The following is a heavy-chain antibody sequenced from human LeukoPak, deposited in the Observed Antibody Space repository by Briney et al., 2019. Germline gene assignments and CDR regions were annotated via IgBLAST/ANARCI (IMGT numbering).Heavy chain of an antibody. CDR2: IYYSGST. CDR1: GGSISSGGYY. D-gene: IGHD4-23*01. CDR3: ARDRGAKTSARMTTVVKGLAFDI. Sequence: SETLSLTCTVSGGSISSGGYYWSWIRQHPGKGLEWIGYIYYSGSTYYNPSLKSRVTISVDTSKNQFSLKLSSVTAADTAVYYCARDRGAKTSARMTTVVKGLAFDIWGQGTMVTVSS. V-gene: IGHV4-31*03. J-gene: IGHJ3*02.